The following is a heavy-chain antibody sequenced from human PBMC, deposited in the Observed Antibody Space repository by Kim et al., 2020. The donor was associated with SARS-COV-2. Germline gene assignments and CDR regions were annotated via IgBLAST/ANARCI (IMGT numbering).Heavy chain of an antibody. CDR1: GYTFSSYY. V-gene: IGHV1-46*01. CDR3: ARRPGYSSAWNFAY. Sequence: ASVKVSCKASGYTFSSYYLHWVRQAPGQGLEWMGTINPNSGTTNYAQEFQGRVTMTRDTSTSTVYMELSSLRSEDTAVYYCARRPGYSSAWNFAYWGQGT. D-gene: IGHD6-19*01. J-gene: IGHJ4*02. CDR2: INPNSGTT.